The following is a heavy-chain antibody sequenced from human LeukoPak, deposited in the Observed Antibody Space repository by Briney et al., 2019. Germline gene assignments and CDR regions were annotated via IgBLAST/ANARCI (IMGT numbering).Heavy chain of an antibody. D-gene: IGHD3-3*01. V-gene: IGHV4-59*13. CDR2: IYYSGST. CDR1: GGSMSSYY. CDR3: ARGIFGVVPKTFDY. Sequence: SETLSLTRSVSGGSMSSYYWSWIRQPPGKGLVCSGYIYYSGSTSYNPSLKSRVTKSVDTSKNQFSLKLSSVTAADTAVYYCARGIFGVVPKTFDYWGEGTLVTVSS. J-gene: IGHJ4*02.